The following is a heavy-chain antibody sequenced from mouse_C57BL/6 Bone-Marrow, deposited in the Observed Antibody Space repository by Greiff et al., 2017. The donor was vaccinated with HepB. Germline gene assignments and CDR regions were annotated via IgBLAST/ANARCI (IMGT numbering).Heavy chain of an antibody. V-gene: IGHV14-4*01. D-gene: IGHD2-5*01. CDR1: GFNIKDDY. CDR2: IDPENGDT. J-gene: IGHJ3*01. Sequence: EVQLLQSGAELVRPGASVKLSCTASGFNIKDDYMHWVKQRPEQGLEWIGWIDPENGDTEYASKFQGKATITADTSSNTAYLQLSSLTSEDTAVYYCTISHYSIASWGQGTLVPVSA. CDR3: TISHYSIAS.